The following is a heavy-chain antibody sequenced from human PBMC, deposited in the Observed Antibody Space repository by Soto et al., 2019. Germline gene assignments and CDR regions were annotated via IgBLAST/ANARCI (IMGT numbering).Heavy chain of an antibody. V-gene: IGHV3-23*01. CDR1: GFTFSSYA. CDR2: ISGSGGST. CDR3: ATSSYYYDSSGWDAFDI. D-gene: IGHD3-22*01. Sequence: GGSLRLSCAASGFTFSSYAMSWVRQAPGKGLEWVSAISGSGGSTYYADSVKGRFTISRDNSKNTLYLQMNSLRAEDTAVYHCATSSYYYDSSGWDAFDIWGQGTMVTVSS. J-gene: IGHJ3*02.